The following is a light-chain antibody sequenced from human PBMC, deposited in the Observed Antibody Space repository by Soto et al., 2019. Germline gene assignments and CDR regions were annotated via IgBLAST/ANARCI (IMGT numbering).Light chain of an antibody. CDR1: SSNIGGNT. CDR2: FNN. J-gene: IGLJ1*01. Sequence: QSVLTQPPSASGTPGQRVTISCSGSSSNIGGNTVNWYQQLPGTAPKLLIFFNNQRPSGVPDRFSGSKSGTSASLAISGLQSEDEADYYCATWDDGLDCHGFGTGAKVTVL. V-gene: IGLV1-44*01. CDR3: ATWDDGLDCHG.